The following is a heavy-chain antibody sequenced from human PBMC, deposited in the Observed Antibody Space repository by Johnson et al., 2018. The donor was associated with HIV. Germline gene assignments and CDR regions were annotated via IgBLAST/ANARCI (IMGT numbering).Heavy chain of an antibody. V-gene: IGHV3-30*04. CDR2: ISYDGSNK. Sequence: QVQLVESGGGVVQPGRSLRLSCVASGFTFSSYTMHWVRQAPGKGLAWVAVISYDGSNKYYADSLMGRFTISRATSKNSLYLQMNSLRPEDTAGYYCAKGSRARAVYDVWSGVPDAFDIWGQGTMVTVSS. D-gene: IGHD3-3*01. J-gene: IGHJ3*02. CDR1: GFTFSSYT. CDR3: AKGSRARAVYDVWSGVPDAFDI.